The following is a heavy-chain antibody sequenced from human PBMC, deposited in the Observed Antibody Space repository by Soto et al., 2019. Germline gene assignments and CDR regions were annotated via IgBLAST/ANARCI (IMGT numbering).Heavy chain of an antibody. J-gene: IGHJ4*02. D-gene: IGHD3-22*01. V-gene: IGHV4-59*01. CDR3: ARSPRRYYYDSSGSAPGYYFDY. Sequence: QVQLQESGPGLVKPSETLSLTCTVSGGSISSYYWSWIRQPPGKGLEWIGYIYYSGSTNYNPSLKRRFTISVHTTKNRFSLKLSSVTAANTAVYYCARSPRRYYYDSSGSAPGYYFDYWGQGTLVTVSS. CDR1: GGSISSYY. CDR2: IYYSGST.